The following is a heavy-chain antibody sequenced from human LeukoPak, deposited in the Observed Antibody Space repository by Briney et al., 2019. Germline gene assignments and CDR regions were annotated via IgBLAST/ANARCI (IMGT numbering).Heavy chain of an antibody. Sequence: GGSLRLSCAASGFTFSGSAMHWVRQASGKGLEWVGRIRSKANSYASAYAASVKGRFTISRDDSKNTAYMQMNSLKTEDTAVYYCTRHGYDSSDYYDTLDYWGQETPVTVSS. CDR3: TRHGYDSSDYYDTLDY. J-gene: IGHJ4*02. CDR2: IRSKANSYAS. V-gene: IGHV3-73*01. D-gene: IGHD3-22*01. CDR1: GFTFSGSA.